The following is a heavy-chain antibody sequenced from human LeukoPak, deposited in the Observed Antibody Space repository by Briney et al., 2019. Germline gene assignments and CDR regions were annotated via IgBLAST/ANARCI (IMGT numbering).Heavy chain of an antibody. CDR1: GFTFSSYG. CDR2: IRYDGSNK. CDR3: ARVRRYYDFWSGYYYYYYYMDV. Sequence: SGGSLRLSCAASGFTFSSYGMHWVRQAPGKGLEWVAFIRYDGSNKYYADSVKGRFTISRDNSKNTLYLQMNSLRAEDTAVYYCARVRRYYDFWSGYYYYYYYMDVWGKGTTVTVSS. V-gene: IGHV3-30*02. J-gene: IGHJ6*03. D-gene: IGHD3-3*01.